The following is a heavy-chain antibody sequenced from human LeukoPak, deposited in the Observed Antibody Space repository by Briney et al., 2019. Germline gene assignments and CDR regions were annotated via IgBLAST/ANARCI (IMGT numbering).Heavy chain of an antibody. CDR3: ARGETPNRKYYYYMDV. D-gene: IGHD2/OR15-2a*01. CDR2: MNPNNGNT. V-gene: IGHV1-8*01. CDR1: RYTFTSYD. Sequence: VASVKVSYKPSRYTFTSYDIIWVRPATGQGLAWMEWMNPNNGNTGYAQKFQGRVTMTRNTSIITAYMELSTLRSEDTAVDYCARGETPNRKYYYYMDVWGRGTTVTVSS. J-gene: IGHJ6*03.